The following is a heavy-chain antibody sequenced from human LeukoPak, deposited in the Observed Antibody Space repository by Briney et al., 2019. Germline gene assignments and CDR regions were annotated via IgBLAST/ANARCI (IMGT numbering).Heavy chain of an antibody. Sequence: SQTLSLTCAISGDSVSNTSAAWNWIRQSPSRGLEWLGRTYFKAKWYHDYALSVRSRMTINPDTSRNQFSLHLNSVTPEDTAVYYCARGSLGLIPHWGQGTLVTVSS. CDR1: GDSVSNTSAA. V-gene: IGHV6-1*01. J-gene: IGHJ4*02. CDR3: ARGSLGLIPH. CDR2: TYFKAKWYH. D-gene: IGHD2-2*02.